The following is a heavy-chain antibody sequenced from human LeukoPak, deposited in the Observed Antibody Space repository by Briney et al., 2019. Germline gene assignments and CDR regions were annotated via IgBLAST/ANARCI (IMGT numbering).Heavy chain of an antibody. D-gene: IGHD2-2*01. Sequence: PSETLSLTCTVSGGSISSSSYYWGWIRQPPGKGLEWIGSIYYSGSTYYNPSLKSRVTISVDTSKNQFSLKLSSVTAADTAVYYCARSGSTLYQLLVGYWGQGTLVTVSS. V-gene: IGHV4-39*07. CDR3: ARSGSTLYQLLVGY. CDR2: IYYSGST. J-gene: IGHJ4*02. CDR1: GGSISSSSYY.